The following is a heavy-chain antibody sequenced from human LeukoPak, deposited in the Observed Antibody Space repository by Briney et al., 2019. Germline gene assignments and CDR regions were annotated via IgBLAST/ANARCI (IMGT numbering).Heavy chain of an antibody. D-gene: IGHD3-22*01. Sequence: SETLSLTCTVSGGSISSYYWSWIRQPPGKGLEWIGYIYYSGSANYNPSLKSRVTISVDTSKNQFSLKLTSVTAADTAVYYCARAGSSAYLIDYWGQGTLVTVSS. CDR1: GGSISSYY. CDR2: IYYSGSA. J-gene: IGHJ4*02. V-gene: IGHV4-59*01. CDR3: ARAGSSAYLIDY.